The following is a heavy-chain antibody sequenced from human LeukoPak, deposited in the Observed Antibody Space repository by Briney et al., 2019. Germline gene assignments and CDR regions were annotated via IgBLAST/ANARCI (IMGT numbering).Heavy chain of an antibody. CDR2: ISSSSSYI. CDR3: ARVGYCSSTSCYDAFAFDI. Sequence: GGSLRLSCAASGFTFSSYSMNWVRQAPGKGLEWVSSISSSSSYIYYADSVKGRFTISRDNAKNSLYLQMNSLRAEDTAVDYCARVGYCSSTSCYDAFAFDIWGQGTMVTVSS. V-gene: IGHV3-21*01. J-gene: IGHJ3*02. D-gene: IGHD2-2*01. CDR1: GFTFSSYS.